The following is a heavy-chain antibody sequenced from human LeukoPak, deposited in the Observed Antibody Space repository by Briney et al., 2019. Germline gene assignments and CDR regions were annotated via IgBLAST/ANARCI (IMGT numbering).Heavy chain of an antibody. CDR2: IYYSGST. CDR3: ARGVATIKDFDY. D-gene: IGHD5-12*01. CDR1: GGSVSSGNYY. V-gene: IGHV4-61*01. J-gene: IGHJ4*02. Sequence: PSETLSLTCTVSGGSVSSGNYYWSWIRQPPGKGLEWIGYIYYSGSTNYNPSLKSRVTISVDTSKNQFSLKLSSVTAADTAVYYCARGVATIKDFDYWGQGTLVTVSS.